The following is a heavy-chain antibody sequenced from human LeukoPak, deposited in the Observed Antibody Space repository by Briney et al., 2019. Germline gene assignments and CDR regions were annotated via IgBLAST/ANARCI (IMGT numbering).Heavy chain of an antibody. J-gene: IGHJ5*02. D-gene: IGHD6-19*01. V-gene: IGHV1-18*01. CDR3: AREFRGWSNWSDP. Sequence: ASVKVSCKASGYTFTSYGISWVRHAPGQGLEGMGWISAYNGNTNYAQKLQGRVTMTTDTSTSTAYMELRSLRSDDTAVYYCAREFRGWSNWSDPWGQGTLVTVSS. CDR2: ISAYNGNT. CDR1: GYTFTSYG.